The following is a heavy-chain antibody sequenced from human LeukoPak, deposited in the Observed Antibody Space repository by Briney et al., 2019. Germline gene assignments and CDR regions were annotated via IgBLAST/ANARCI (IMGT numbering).Heavy chain of an antibody. Sequence: SETLSLTCAVYGGSFSGYYWSWIRQPPGKGLEWIGEINHSGSTNYNPSLKSRVTISADTSKSQFSLKLSSVTAADTAVYYCARRSIGFDYWGQGTLVTVSS. CDR1: GGSFSGYY. J-gene: IGHJ4*02. V-gene: IGHV4-34*01. CDR2: INHSGST. CDR3: ARRSIGFDY.